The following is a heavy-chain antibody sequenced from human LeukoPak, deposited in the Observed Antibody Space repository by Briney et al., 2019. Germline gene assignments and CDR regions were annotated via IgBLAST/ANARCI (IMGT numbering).Heavy chain of an antibody. D-gene: IGHD4-17*01. Sequence: GGTLRLSCAASGVTFSSYGMNWVRQAPGKGLEWVSGISGDAGRTYYADSVKGRFTISRDNSKNTLYLQMNSLRAEDTAVYYCAKDSPYGDYHAFDIWGQGTMVTVSS. V-gene: IGHV3-23*01. CDR1: GVTFSSYG. J-gene: IGHJ3*02. CDR2: ISGDAGRT. CDR3: AKDSPYGDYHAFDI.